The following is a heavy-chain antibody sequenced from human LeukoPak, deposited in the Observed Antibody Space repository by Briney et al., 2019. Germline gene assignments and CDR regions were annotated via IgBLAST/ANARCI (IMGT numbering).Heavy chain of an antibody. V-gene: IGHV3-7*01. J-gene: IGHJ4*02. CDR2: IKQDGSEK. CDR3: ARAAKYYYGSETYYFFDY. CDR1: EFTFSTYW. D-gene: IGHD3-10*01. Sequence: GGSLRLSCAASEFTFSTYWMSWVRQAPGKGLEWVANIKQDGSEKYYMDSVKGRFTISRDTAKNSLYLQMNSLRAKDTAVYYCARAAKYYYGSETYYFFDYWGQGTLVTVSS.